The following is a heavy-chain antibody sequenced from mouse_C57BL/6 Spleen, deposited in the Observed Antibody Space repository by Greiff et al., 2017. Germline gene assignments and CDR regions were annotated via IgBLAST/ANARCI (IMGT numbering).Heavy chain of an antibody. J-gene: IGHJ3*01. CDR3: ASSGYSWFAY. Sequence: VQLQQPGAELVKPGASVKMSCKASGYTFTSYWITWVKPRPGPGLEWIGDIYPGSGSTNYNEKFKSKATLTVDTSSSTAYMQLSSLTSEDSAVYYCASSGYSWFAYWGQGTLVTVSA. CDR1: GYTFTSYW. V-gene: IGHV1-55*01. CDR2: IYPGSGST. D-gene: IGHD3-2*02.